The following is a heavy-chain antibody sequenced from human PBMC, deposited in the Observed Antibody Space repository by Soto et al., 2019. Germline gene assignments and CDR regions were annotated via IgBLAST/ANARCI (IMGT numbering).Heavy chain of an antibody. V-gene: IGHV1-18*01. D-gene: IGHD3-22*01. CDR2: VSTNNADT. J-gene: IGHJ4*02. CDR3: ARELNTDSSAYYSFAY. CDR1: GYHFTAYG. Sequence: ASVKVSCKTSGYHFTAYGLAWLRQAPGQRPEWMGWVSTNNADTNHAEKFQGRVTMTTDKSTTTTYMELRSLRSDDTAVYYCARELNTDSSAYYSFAYWGQGTLVTVSS.